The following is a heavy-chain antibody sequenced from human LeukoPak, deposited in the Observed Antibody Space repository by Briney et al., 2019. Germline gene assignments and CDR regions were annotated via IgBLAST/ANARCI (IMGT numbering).Heavy chain of an antibody. CDR3: ARGQPTLHYYGSGSYPSDFDY. V-gene: IGHV1-2*02. CDR2: INPNSGGT. CDR1: GYMFTGYY. J-gene: IGHJ4*02. Sequence: ASVKVSCKASGYMFTGYYMHWVRQAPGQGLEWMGWINPNSGGTNYAQRFQGRVTMTRDTSISTAYMELSRLRSDDTAVYYCARGQPTLHYYGSGSYPSDFDYWGQGTLVTVSS. D-gene: IGHD3-10*01.